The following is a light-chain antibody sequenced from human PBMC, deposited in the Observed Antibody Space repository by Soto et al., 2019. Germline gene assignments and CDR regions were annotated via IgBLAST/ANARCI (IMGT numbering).Light chain of an antibody. J-gene: IGKJ4*01. Sequence: EIVLTQSPVALSLSQWERATISCRASQSVTTFLAWYQQKPGQAPRLLIYDVSNRATGIPARFSGSGSGTDFTLTISSLEPEDFAVYYCQQRINWPLTFGQGTKVEIK. CDR3: QQRINWPLT. CDR1: QSVTTF. CDR2: DVS. V-gene: IGKV3-11*01.